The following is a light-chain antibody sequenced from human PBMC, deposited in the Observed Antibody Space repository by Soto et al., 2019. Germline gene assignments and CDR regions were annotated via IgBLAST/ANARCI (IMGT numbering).Light chain of an antibody. J-gene: IGKJ1*01. Sequence: IQVTLSPSTVSVTVGDRVSITCRASQTISSWLAWYQQKPGKAPKLLIYKASTLKSGVPSRFSGSGSGTEFTLTISSLQPDDCATYYCADSTSHSEGFAQRTKVDI. CDR1: QTISSW. CDR2: KAS. V-gene: IGKV1-5*03. CDR3: ADSTSHSEG.